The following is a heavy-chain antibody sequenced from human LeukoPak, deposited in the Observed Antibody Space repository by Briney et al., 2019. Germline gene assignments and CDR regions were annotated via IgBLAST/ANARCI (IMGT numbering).Heavy chain of an antibody. CDR3: AKDRGSTGLYGMDV. J-gene: IGHJ6*02. CDR2: IRSDGSDA. Sequence: GGSLRLSCAASGFTFSNAWMNWVRQVTGKGLVWVSRIRSDGSDAAYADSVKGRFTISRDNARNTVYLQMNSLSAEDTAVYYCAKDRGSTGLYGMDVWGQGTTVTVAS. CDR1: GFTFSNAW. V-gene: IGHV3-74*01. D-gene: IGHD2-8*02.